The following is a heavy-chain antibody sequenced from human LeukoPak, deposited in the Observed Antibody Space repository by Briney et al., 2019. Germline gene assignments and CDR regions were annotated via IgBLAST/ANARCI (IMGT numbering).Heavy chain of an antibody. J-gene: IGHJ3*02. CDR2: IYHSGST. Sequence: PSETLSLTCTVSGGSISSGSYYWGWIRQPPGKGLEWIGEIYHSGSTNYNPSLKSRVTISVDKSKNQFSLKLSSVTAADTAVYYCARDFHDFWSGYYANDAFDIWGQGTMVTVSS. CDR3: ARDFHDFWSGYYANDAFDI. D-gene: IGHD3-3*01. CDR1: GGSISSGSYY. V-gene: IGHV4-39*07.